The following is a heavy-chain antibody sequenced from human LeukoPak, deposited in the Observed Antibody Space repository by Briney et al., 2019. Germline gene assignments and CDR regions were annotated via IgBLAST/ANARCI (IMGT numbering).Heavy chain of an antibody. J-gene: IGHJ3*02. V-gene: IGHV4-39*07. CDR1: GGSISSSSYY. Sequence: SETLSLTCTVSGGSISSSSYYWGWIRQPPGKGLEWIGSIYYSGSTYYNPSLKSRVTISVDTSKNQFSLKLSSVTAADTAVYYCARVLAAADAFDIWGQGTMVTVSS. CDR3: ARVLAAADAFDI. D-gene: IGHD6-13*01. CDR2: IYYSGST.